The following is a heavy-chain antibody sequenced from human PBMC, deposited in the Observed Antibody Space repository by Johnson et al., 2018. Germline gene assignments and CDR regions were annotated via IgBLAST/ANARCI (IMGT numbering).Heavy chain of an antibody. CDR1: GGSISSYY. J-gene: IGHJ3*02. CDR3: ASHDRGGYWRPDAFDI. V-gene: IGHV4-59*01. Sequence: QVQLQESGPGLVKPSETLSLTCTVSGGSISSYYWSWIRQPPGKGLEWIGYIYYSGSTNYNPSLKSRVTISVDTSKNQFSLKLGSVTAADTAVYYCASHDRGGYWRPDAFDIWGQGTMVTVSS. D-gene: IGHD3-22*01. CDR2: IYYSGST.